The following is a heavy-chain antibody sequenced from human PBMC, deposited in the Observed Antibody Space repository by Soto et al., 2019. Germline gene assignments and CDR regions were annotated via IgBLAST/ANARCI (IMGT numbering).Heavy chain of an antibody. V-gene: IGHV4-38-2*01. CDR2: VYHSGST. CDR3: ARAHISSECYYFDY. Sequence: PSETLSLTCGVSGYSISSGYYWGWIRQPPGKGLEWIGSVYHSGSTYYNPSLKSRVTISVDTSKNQFSLKLSSVTAADTAVYYCARAHISSECYYFDYWGQGTLVTVSS. D-gene: IGHD3-3*01. J-gene: IGHJ4*02. CDR1: GYSISSGYY.